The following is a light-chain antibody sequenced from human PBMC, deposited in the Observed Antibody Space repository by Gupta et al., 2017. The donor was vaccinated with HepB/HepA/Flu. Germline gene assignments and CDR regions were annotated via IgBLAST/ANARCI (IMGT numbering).Light chain of an antibody. CDR2: GNN. CDR3: QCYDSLSGPLL. CDR1: RSNIGAGYD. J-gene: IGLJ2*01. Sequence: QSVLTQPPSVSGAPGQRVTISCTGTRSNIGAGYDVQWYQQLPGTAPKLLIYGNNNRPSGVPDRFSGSKSGTSASLAITGLQAEDEADYYCQCYDSLSGPLLFGEGTKLTVL. V-gene: IGLV1-40*01.